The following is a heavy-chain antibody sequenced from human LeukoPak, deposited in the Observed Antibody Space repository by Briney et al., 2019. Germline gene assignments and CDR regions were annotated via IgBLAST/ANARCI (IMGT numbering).Heavy chain of an antibody. CDR3: ASDPGDLDYGDYYYYYGMDV. CDR2: IYYSGSY. V-gene: IGHV4-30-4*01. Sequence: SETLSLTCTVSGCSISSGAYYWSWIRQPPGKGLEWIGYIYYSGSYYYNPSPKSLVTLSVDTSNNHFSLKLRSVTAADTAVYYCASDPGDLDYGDYYYYYGMDVWGQGTTVTVSS. CDR1: GCSISSGAYY. J-gene: IGHJ6*02. D-gene: IGHD4-17*01.